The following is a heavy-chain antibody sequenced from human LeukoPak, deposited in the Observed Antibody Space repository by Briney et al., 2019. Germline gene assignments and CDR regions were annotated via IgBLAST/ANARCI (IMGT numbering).Heavy chain of an antibody. D-gene: IGHD5-24*01. CDR1: GGSISSSSYY. Sequence: SETLSLTCTVSGGSISSSSYYWGWIRQPPGKGLEWIGSIYYSGSTYYNPSLKSRVTISVDTSKNQFSLKLSSVTAADTAVYYCASRRDGYNEYDYWGQGTLVTVSS. CDR2: IYYSGST. J-gene: IGHJ4*02. CDR3: ASRRDGYNEYDY. V-gene: IGHV4-39*01.